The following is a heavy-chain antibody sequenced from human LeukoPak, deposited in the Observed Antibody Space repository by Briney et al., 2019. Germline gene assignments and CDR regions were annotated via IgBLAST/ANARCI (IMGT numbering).Heavy chain of an antibody. Sequence: ASVKFSCKASGYTFTNYAVNWLRQAPGQRLEWMGWINAGNGDTKFSQNYQARVTITRDASASTAYMELSSLTSEDTAVYFCARGLWSAHRREYYFDSWGQGTLVTVSS. J-gene: IGHJ4*02. CDR2: INAGNGDT. CDR1: GYTFTNYA. V-gene: IGHV1-3*01. D-gene: IGHD3-3*01. CDR3: ARGLWSAHRREYYFDS.